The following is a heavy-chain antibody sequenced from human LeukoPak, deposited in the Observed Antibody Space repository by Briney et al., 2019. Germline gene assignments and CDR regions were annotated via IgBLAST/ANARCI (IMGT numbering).Heavy chain of an antibody. CDR3: AVPLGRTVKDY. CDR2: ISYDGSNN. J-gene: IGHJ4*02. CDR1: GFTFSSYG. V-gene: IGHV3-30*03. Sequence: GGSLRLSCAASGFTFSSYGMHWVRQAPGKGLEWVAVISYDGSNNYYADSVKGRFTISRDNSKNTLYLQMNSLRAEDTAVYYCAVPLGRTVKDYWGQGTLVTVSS. D-gene: IGHD4-17*01.